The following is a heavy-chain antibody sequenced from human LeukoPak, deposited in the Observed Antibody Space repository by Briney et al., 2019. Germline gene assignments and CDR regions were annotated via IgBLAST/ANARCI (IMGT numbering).Heavy chain of an antibody. J-gene: IGHJ4*02. Sequence: GGSLRLSCAASGFTFSSYAMSWVRQAPGKGLEWVSAISGSGGSTYYADSVKGRFTISRDNSKNTLYLQMNSLRAEDTAVYYCAKSFGPDGSYPYYFDYWGQGTLVTVSS. D-gene: IGHD1-26*01. CDR3: AKSFGPDGSYPYYFDY. CDR1: GFTFSSYA. V-gene: IGHV3-23*01. CDR2: ISGSGGST.